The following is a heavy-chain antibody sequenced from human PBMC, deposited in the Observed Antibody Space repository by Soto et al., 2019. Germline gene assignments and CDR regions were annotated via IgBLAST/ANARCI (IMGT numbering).Heavy chain of an antibody. CDR1: GYTLTELS. Sequence: QVQLVQSGAEVKKPGASVKVSCKVSGYTLTELSMHWVRQAPGKGLEWMGGFDPEDGETIYAQKCQGRVTMTEDTSTDSAHMGRSSLGSEDTAVYYCATDRRIVGATTWGWGWFDPWGQGTLVTVSS. CDR3: ATDRRIVGATTWGWGWFDP. J-gene: IGHJ5*02. D-gene: IGHD1-26*01. CDR2: FDPEDGET. V-gene: IGHV1-24*01.